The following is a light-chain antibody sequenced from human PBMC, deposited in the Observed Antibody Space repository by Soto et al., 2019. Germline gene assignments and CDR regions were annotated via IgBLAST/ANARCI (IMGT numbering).Light chain of an antibody. CDR2: EGS. CDR1: SSDVGSYNL. V-gene: IGLV2-23*01. Sequence: QSALTQPASVSGSPGQSITISCTGTSSDVGSYNLVSWYQQHPGKAPKLMIYEGSKRPSGVSHRFSGSKSGNTASLTISGLQAEDEDDYYCSSYAGSSTLVFGGGTKLTVL. J-gene: IGLJ2*01. CDR3: SSYAGSSTLV.